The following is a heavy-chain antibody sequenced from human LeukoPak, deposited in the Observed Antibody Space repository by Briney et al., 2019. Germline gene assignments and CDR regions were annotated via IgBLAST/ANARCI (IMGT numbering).Heavy chain of an antibody. Sequence: PGGSLKLSCATSGFTFSGSAIHWVRQAPGRGLEWVSVIYSGGGIYYADSVKGRFTISRDTSKNTLYLQMNSLRAEDTAVYYCARGPKGKYYFDYWGQGALVTVSS. CDR1: GFTFSGSA. J-gene: IGHJ4*02. CDR3: ARGPKGKYYFDY. V-gene: IGHV3-53*01. D-gene: IGHD2/OR15-2a*01. CDR2: IYSGGGI.